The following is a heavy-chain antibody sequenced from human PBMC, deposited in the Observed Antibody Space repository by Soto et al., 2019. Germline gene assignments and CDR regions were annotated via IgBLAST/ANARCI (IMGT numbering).Heavy chain of an antibody. D-gene: IGHD3-3*01. CDR1: GFTFSSYW. V-gene: IGHV3-7*01. CDR3: ARSYDFWSGYSTYYYYYMDV. Sequence: GGPLRLSCAASGFTFSSYWMSWVRQAPGKGLEWVANIKQDGSEKYYVDSVKGRFTISRDNAKNSLYLQMNSLRAEDTAVYYCARSYDFWSGYSTYYYYYMDVWGKGTTVTASS. J-gene: IGHJ6*03. CDR2: IKQDGSEK.